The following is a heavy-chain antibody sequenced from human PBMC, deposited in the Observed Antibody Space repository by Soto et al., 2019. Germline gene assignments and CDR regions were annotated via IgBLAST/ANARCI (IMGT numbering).Heavy chain of an antibody. J-gene: IGHJ6*04. V-gene: IGHV1-18*01. Sequence: ASVKVSCKSSGYPFRNYGINWVRQAPGQGLEWMGWISAYNDNINYAQKLQGRVTMTTDKSTSTAYLELRSLRSDDTAVYYCARGTYYYESSGFQARDFYYGFHDCGVGTTVTIYS. CDR3: ARGTYYYESSGFQARDFYYGFHD. CDR2: ISAYNDNI. D-gene: IGHD3-22*01. CDR1: GYPFRNYG.